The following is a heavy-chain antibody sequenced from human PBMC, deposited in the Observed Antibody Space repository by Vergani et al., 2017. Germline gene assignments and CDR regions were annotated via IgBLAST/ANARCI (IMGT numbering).Heavy chain of an antibody. CDR3: AKDRIQLWPGPFDY. CDR1: GFSFRGHG. V-gene: IGHV3-30*18. D-gene: IGHD5-18*01. Sequence: QVHLVESGGGVVQPGRSLTLSCVASGFSFRGHGMHWVRQAPGKGLEWVAMISYDGDRRDYGDFAKGRFTISRDNSKNTLYLQMNSLRAEDTAVYYCAKDRIQLWPGPFDYWGQGTLVTVSS. CDR2: ISYDGDRR. J-gene: IGHJ4*02.